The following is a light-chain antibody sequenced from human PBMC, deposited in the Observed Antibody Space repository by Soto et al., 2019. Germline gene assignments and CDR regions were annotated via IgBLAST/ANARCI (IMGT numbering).Light chain of an antibody. CDR1: TSDVGGYNH. Sequence: QSVLTHPGSVSASRGLSITLSCAGTTSDVGGYNHFSWYQHHPGKAPKLLIYEVTNRPSGVSNRFSGSKSGNTASLTISGLQAEDEAEYYCSSYTRSFCSVLGSRTKVTVL. V-gene: IGLV2-14*01. CDR2: EVT. CDR3: SSYTRSFCSV. J-gene: IGLJ1*01.